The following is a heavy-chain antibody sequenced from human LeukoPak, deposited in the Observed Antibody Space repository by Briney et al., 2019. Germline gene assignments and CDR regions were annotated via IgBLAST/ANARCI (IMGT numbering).Heavy chain of an antibody. D-gene: IGHD5-12*01. CDR3: ARDSGYDYPYYFDY. V-gene: IGHV1-2*04. CDR1: GYTFTSYG. J-gene: IGHJ4*02. Sequence: ASVKVSCKASGYTFTSYGISWVRQSPGQGLEWMGWINPNSGGTNYAQKFQGWVTMTRDTSISTAYMELSRLRSDDTAVYYCARDSGYDYPYYFDYWGQGTLVTVSS. CDR2: INPNSGGT.